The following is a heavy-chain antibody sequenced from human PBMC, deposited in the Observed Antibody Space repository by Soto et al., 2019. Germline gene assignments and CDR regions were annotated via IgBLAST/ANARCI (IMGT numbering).Heavy chain of an antibody. CDR2: ISYDGSNK. J-gene: IGHJ3*02. CDR3: AKDVAYYYGSAAFDI. D-gene: IGHD3-10*01. CDR1: GFTFSSYG. Sequence: VQLVESGGGVVQPGRSLRLSCAASGFTFSSYGMHWVRQAPGKGLEWVAVISYDGSNKYYADSVKGRFTISRDNSKNTLYLQMNSLRAEDTAVYYCAKDVAYYYGSAAFDIWGQGTMVTVSS. V-gene: IGHV3-30*18.